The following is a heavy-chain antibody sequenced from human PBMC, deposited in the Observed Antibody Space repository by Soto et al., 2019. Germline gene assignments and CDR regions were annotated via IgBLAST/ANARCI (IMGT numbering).Heavy chain of an antibody. D-gene: IGHD1-26*01. CDR2: ISAYNDNT. Sequence: ASVKVSCTASGYTFTSYGISWVRQAPGQGLEWMGWISAYNDNTNYAQKLQGRVTMTTDTSTSTAYMELRSLRSDDTAVYYCARVVGTRDYFDYWGQGTLVTVSS. CDR3: ARVVGTRDYFDY. J-gene: IGHJ4*02. CDR1: GYTFTSYG. V-gene: IGHV1-18*01.